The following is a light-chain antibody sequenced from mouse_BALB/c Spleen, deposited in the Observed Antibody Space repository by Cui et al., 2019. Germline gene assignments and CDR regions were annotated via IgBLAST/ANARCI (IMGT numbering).Light chain of an antibody. CDR1: SSVSY. Sequence: QIVLTQSPAIMSASPGEKVNMTCSASSSVSYMYWYQQKPGSSPRLLIYDTSNLASGVPVRFSGSGSGTSYSLTISRMEAEDAATYYCQQWSSYPLTFGAGTKLELK. CDR3: QQWSSYPLT. J-gene: IGKJ5*01. CDR2: DTS. V-gene: IGKV4-55*01.